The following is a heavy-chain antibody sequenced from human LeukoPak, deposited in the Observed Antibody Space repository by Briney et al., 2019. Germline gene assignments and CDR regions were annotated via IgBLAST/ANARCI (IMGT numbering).Heavy chain of an antibody. V-gene: IGHV4-34*01. J-gene: IGHJ6*03. CDR1: GGSFSGYY. CDR2: INHSGSA. D-gene: IGHD6-6*01. CDR3: ARAHGSSSRIYYYYYMDV. Sequence: PSETVSLTCAVYGGSFSGYYWSWIRQPPGKGLEWIGEINHSGSANYNPSLKSRVTISVDTSKNQFSLKLSSVTAADTAVYYCARAHGSSSRIYYYYYMDVWGKGTTVTVSS.